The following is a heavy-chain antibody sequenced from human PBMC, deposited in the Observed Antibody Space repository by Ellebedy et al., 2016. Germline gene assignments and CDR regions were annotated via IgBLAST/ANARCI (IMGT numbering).Heavy chain of an antibody. CDR2: NYPNSGGA. J-gene: IGHJ6*02. Sequence: ASVKVSCKASGYTFTTYGFTWVRQAPGQGLEWMGWNYPNSGGADFAPKFRGRVTMTSDTSINTAYLELSSLTSGDTAVYYCARLHRDFFYYYGLDVWGQGTTVTVSS. CDR3: ARLHRDFFYYYGLDV. CDR1: GYTFTTYG. V-gene: IGHV1-2*02. D-gene: IGHD3-16*02.